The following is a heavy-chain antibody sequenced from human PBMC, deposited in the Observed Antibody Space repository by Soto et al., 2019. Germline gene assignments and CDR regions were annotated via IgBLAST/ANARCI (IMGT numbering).Heavy chain of an antibody. D-gene: IGHD1-20*01. Sequence: EVQLVESGGGLVQPGRSLRLSCAASGFTFDDYAMHWVRHAPGQRLEWVSGFSWNSGSIGYADSVKGRFTISRDNAKNALYLQMNSLRAEDTALYYCAKGDNWNVPGYFDLWGRGTLVTVSS. CDR3: AKGDNWNVPGYFDL. CDR1: GFTFDDYA. CDR2: FSWNSGSI. J-gene: IGHJ2*01. V-gene: IGHV3-9*01.